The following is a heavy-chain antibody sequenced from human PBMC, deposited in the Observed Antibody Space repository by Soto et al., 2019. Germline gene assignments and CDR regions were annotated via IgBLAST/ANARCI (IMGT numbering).Heavy chain of an antibody. CDR1: GGSISSGDYY. CDR3: ARAEYYDFWSGYAPYYYYYYGMDV. D-gene: IGHD3-3*01. CDR2: IYYSGST. J-gene: IGHJ6*02. V-gene: IGHV4-30-4*01. Sequence: SETLSLTCTVSGGSISSGDYYWSWIRQPPGKGLEWIGYIYYSGSTYYNPSLKSRVTISVDTSKNQFSLKLSSVTAADTAVYYCARAEYYDFWSGYAPYYYYYYGMDVWGQGTTVTV.